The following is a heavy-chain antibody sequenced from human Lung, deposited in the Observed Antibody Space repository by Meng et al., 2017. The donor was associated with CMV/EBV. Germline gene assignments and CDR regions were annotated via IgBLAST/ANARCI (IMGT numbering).Heavy chain of an antibody. CDR3: ANYRVGAGGQGS. J-gene: IGHJ5*02. CDR2: IYDSRSGTT. Sequence: QVQLQESGPGLVKPSXXLSLTGTVSGASISSGYYHWSWIRQPPGQGLEYIGHIYDSRSGTTYYNPSLKSRVTISVDTSNNQFSLKVISVTAADTAVYYCANYRVGAGGQGSWGQGTLVTVSS. CDR1: GASISSGYYH. V-gene: IGHV4-30-4*08. D-gene: IGHD6-13*01.